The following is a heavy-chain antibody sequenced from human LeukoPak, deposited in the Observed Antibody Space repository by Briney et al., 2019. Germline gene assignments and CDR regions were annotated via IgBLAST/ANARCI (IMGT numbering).Heavy chain of an antibody. CDR2: IYYSGST. J-gene: IGHJ4*02. CDR1: GGSISRYY. V-gene: IGHV4-59*01. Sequence: SETLSLTCAVSGGSISRYYWNWIRQPPGKGLEWIGYIYYSGSTNYNPSLKSRVTISVDTSKNQFSLKLSSVTAADTAVYYCARDSGDYFDYWGQGTLVTVSS. CDR3: ARDSGDYFDY. D-gene: IGHD1-14*01.